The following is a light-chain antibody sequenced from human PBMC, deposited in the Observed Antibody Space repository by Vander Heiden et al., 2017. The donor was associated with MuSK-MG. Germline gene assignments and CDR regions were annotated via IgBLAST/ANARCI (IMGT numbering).Light chain of an antibody. CDR3: SSYTSSSSPPYV. V-gene: IGLV2-14*01. J-gene: IGLJ1*01. Sequence: QSALTQPASVSGSPGQSITISYTGTNNDVGGYNYVSWYQQHPGKGPKLMIYEVNYRPSGVSNRFSCSKSGNTASLTISGLQAEDEADYYCSSYTSSSSPPYVFGTGTKVTVL. CDR2: EVN. CDR1: NNDVGGYNY.